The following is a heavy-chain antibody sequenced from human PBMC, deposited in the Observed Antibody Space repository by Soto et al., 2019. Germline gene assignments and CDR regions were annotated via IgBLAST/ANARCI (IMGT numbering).Heavy chain of an antibody. J-gene: IGHJ2*01. CDR1: GFTFSSYA. V-gene: IGHV3-23*01. Sequence: EVQLLESGGGLVQPGGSLRLSCAVSGFTFSSYAMRWVRRAPGKGLEWVSAVGGSDPNSYYADSVKGRFTISRDISKNTLYSQMNSLRDEDTALYYCAKGSVLSPWYFDRWGRGTLVTVSS. D-gene: IGHD3-16*01. CDR3: AKGSVLSPWYFDR. CDR2: VGGSDPNS.